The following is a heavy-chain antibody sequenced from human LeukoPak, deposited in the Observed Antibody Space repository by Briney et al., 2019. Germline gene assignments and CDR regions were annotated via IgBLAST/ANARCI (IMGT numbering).Heavy chain of an antibody. CDR1: GFTVSNNY. Sequence: GGSLRLSCTVSGFTVSNNYMTWVRQAPGKGLEWVSVIYSGGSTYYADSVKGRFTISRDNSNNTLYLQMNSLRAEDTAVYYCTRDLGIAVAVGGWGQGTLVTVSS. V-gene: IGHV3-66*01. D-gene: IGHD6-19*01. CDR2: IYSGGST. CDR3: TRDLGIAVAVGG. J-gene: IGHJ4*02.